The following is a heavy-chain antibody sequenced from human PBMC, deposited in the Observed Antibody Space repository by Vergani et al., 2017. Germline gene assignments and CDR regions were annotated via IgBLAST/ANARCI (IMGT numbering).Heavy chain of an antibody. Sequence: QVQLVESGGGLVKPGGSLRLSCAASGFPFSDYYMRWIRQAPGKGLEWVSYISSSSSYTNYSDSVKGRFTITRDNAKNSLYLQMNSLRADDTAVYYCAXEMGDGYNYYYYYGMDVWGQGTTVTVSS. CDR3: AXEMGDGYNYYYYYGMDV. J-gene: IGHJ6*02. V-gene: IGHV3-11*05. CDR2: ISSSSSYT. D-gene: IGHD5-24*01. CDR1: GFPFSDYY.